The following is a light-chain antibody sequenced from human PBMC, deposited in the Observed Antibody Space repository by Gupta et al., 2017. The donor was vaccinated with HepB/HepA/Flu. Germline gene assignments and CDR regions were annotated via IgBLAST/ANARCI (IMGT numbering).Light chain of an antibody. CDR1: SSNIVSNT. Sequence: QSVLTQPPSASGTPGQRVTISCSGSSSNIVSNTVNWHQRPPGTAPKLLIYSNNQRPSGVPDRFSGSKSGTSASLAISGLQSEDEADYYCAAWDDSLNGGVFGGGTKLTVL. J-gene: IGLJ2*01. V-gene: IGLV1-44*01. CDR2: SNN. CDR3: AAWDDSLNGGV.